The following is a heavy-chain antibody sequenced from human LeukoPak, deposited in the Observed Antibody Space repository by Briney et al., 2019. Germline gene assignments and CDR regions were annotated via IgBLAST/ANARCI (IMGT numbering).Heavy chain of an antibody. V-gene: IGHV1-24*01. CDR1: GYTLRELS. Sequence: GSVKVSLKVSGYTLRELSMHWVRQAPAKGLQWMGVFDPEDGESIIAQKFQGRLTMTEDTSTDTAYMELSSLTSEDTAMYYCATGHCNTSSCYHYYMDVWGKGTTVTVSS. D-gene: IGHD2/OR15-2a*01. CDR3: ATGHCNTSSCYHYYMDV. CDR2: FDPEDGES. J-gene: IGHJ6*03.